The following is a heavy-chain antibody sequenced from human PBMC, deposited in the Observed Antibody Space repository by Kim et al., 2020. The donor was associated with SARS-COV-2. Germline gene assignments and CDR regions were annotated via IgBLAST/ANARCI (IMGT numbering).Heavy chain of an antibody. CDR3: ARWLAAAGYYYYGMDV. J-gene: IGHJ6*02. CDR2: ISAYNGNT. Sequence: ASVKVSCKASGYTFTSYGISWVRQAPGQGLEWMGWISAYNGNTNYAQKLQGRVTMTTDTSTSTAYMELRSLRSDDTAVYYCARWLAAAGYYYYGMDVWGQGTTVTVSS. CDR1: GYTFTSYG. D-gene: IGHD6-13*01. V-gene: IGHV1-18*01.